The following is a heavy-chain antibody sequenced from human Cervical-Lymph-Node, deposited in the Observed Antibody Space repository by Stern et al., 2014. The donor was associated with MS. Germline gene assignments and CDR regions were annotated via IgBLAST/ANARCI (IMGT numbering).Heavy chain of an antibody. Sequence: QVQLVQSGAEVKKPGSSVKVSCQASGGTFSSYTISWVRQAPGQGLEWMGRIMPILGIANYAQKFQGRVTITADKSTSTAYMELSSLRSEDTAVYYCARASGGYSSGPEGGFDPWGQGTLVTVSS. V-gene: IGHV1-69*02. CDR1: GGTFSSYT. CDR2: IMPILGIA. J-gene: IGHJ5*02. D-gene: IGHD6-19*01. CDR3: ARASGGYSSGPEGGFDP.